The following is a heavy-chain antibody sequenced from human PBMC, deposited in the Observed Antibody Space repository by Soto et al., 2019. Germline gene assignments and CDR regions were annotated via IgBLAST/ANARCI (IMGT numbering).Heavy chain of an antibody. J-gene: IGHJ4*02. V-gene: IGHV4-59*01. CDR3: ARESGSYWGEAGFGY. CDR1: GGSISSYY. CDR2: IYYSGST. D-gene: IGHD1-26*01. Sequence: SETLSLTCTVSGGSISSYYWSWIRQPPGKGLEWIGYIYYSGSTNYNPSLKSRVTISVDTSKNQFSLKLGSVTAADTAVYYCARESGSYWGEAGFGYWGQGTLVTVSS.